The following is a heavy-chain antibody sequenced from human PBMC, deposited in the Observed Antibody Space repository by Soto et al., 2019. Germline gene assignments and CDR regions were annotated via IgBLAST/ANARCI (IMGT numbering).Heavy chain of an antibody. D-gene: IGHD3-3*01. J-gene: IGHJ5*02. CDR1: GFPFSSFA. CDR3: AKGYDSWSGYSTYFDP. V-gene: IGHV3-23*01. Sequence: PGGSLRLSCAASGFPFSSFAMSWVRQAPGKGLEWVSALSGSGGSPYYADSVKGRFTISRDNSKNTLYLQMNSLRAEDTAVYYCAKGYDSWSGYSTYFDPWGQGTLVTVSS. CDR2: LSGSGGSP.